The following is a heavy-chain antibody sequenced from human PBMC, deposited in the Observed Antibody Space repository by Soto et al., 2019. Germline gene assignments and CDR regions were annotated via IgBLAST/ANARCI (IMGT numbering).Heavy chain of an antibody. J-gene: IGHJ6*02. CDR2: ISAYNGNT. Sequence: ASVQASCKYPGYTFTSGGIRWVQPAPKQGLEWMGRISAYNGNTNYAQKLQGRVTMATGTSTSTGYMGLGSRRSDGAPAYDCAREGSMVRGVIMAARVANYYYYGMDVWGQGTTVAVSS. CDR3: AREGSMVRGVIMAARVANYYYYGMDV. CDR1: GYTFTSGG. D-gene: IGHD3-10*01. V-gene: IGHV1-18*04.